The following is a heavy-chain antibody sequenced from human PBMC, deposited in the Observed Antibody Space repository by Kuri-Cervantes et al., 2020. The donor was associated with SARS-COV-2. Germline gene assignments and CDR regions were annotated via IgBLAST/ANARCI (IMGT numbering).Heavy chain of an antibody. V-gene: IGHV4-34*01. CDR3: ARGRSFAGN. Sequence: GSLRLSCAVYGGSFSAYYWSWIRQPPGKGLEWIGEINHSGSTNYNPSLKSRVTISVDTSKNQFSLKLSSVTAADTAVYYCARGRSFAGNWGQGTLVTVSS. J-gene: IGHJ4*02. CDR2: INHSGST. CDR1: GGSFSAYY. D-gene: IGHD6-13*01.